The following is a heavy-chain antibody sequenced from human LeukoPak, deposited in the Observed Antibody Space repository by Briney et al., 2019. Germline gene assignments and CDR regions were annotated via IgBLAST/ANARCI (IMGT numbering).Heavy chain of an antibody. V-gene: IGHV4-34*01. J-gene: IGHJ3*02. Sequence: SETLSLTCAVYGGSFSGYYWSWIRQPPGKGLEWIGEINHSGSTNYNPSLKSRVTISVDTSKNQFSLKLSSVTAADTAVYYCARVAGYCSGGSCYAVLVGKHDAFDIWGQGTMVTVSS. D-gene: IGHD2-15*01. CDR2: INHSGST. CDR1: GGSFSGYY. CDR3: ARVAGYCSGGSCYAVLVGKHDAFDI.